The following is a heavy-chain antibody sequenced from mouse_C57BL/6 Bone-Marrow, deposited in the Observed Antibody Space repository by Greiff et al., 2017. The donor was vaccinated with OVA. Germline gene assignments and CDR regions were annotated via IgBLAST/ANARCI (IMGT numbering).Heavy chain of an antibody. CDR3: ARQDLYYYGSSFYYYAMDY. J-gene: IGHJ4*01. D-gene: IGHD1-1*01. CDR1: GFTFSSYT. Sequence: EVQGVESGGGLVKPGGSLKLSCAASGFTFSSYTMSWVRQTPEKRLEWVATISGGGGNTYYPDSVKGRFTISRDNAKNTLYLQMSSLRSEDTALYYCARQDLYYYGSSFYYYAMDYWGQGTSVTVSS. V-gene: IGHV5-9*01. CDR2: ISGGGGNT.